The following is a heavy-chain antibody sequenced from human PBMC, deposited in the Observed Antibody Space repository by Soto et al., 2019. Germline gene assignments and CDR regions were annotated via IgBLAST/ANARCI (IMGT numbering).Heavy chain of an antibody. CDR2: ISYEGSTQ. Sequence: QVQLDESGGGVVQPGRSLRLSCAASGFTFSGYGMHWVRQAPGKGLEWVAVISYEGSTQYYAESVKGRFTISRDNAKNTLFLQMNGLRVEDTGIYYCAKDGGWRIQFWLGSYGLDVRGLGTTVTVSS. J-gene: IGHJ6*02. V-gene: IGHV3-30*18. CDR3: AKDGGWRIQFWLGSYGLDV. D-gene: IGHD5-18*01. CDR1: GFTFSGYG.